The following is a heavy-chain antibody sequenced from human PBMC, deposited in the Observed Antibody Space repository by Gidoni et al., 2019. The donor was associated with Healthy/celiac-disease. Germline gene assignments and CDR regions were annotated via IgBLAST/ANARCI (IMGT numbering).Heavy chain of an antibody. CDR1: GDSVSSNSAA. V-gene: IGHV6-1*01. CDR2: TYYRSKWYN. D-gene: IGHD1-1*01. Sequence: QVQLQQSGPGLGKPSQTPSLTCAISGDSVSSNSAALNWLRQSPSRGLEWLGRTYYRSKWYNDYAVSVKSRITINPDTSKNQFSLELNSVTPEDTAVYYCARDRTGTRGCFDYWGQGTLVTVSS. J-gene: IGHJ4*02. CDR3: ARDRTGTRGCFDY.